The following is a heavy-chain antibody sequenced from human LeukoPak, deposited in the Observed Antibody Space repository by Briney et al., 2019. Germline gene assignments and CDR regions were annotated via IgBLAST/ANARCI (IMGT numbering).Heavy chain of an antibody. CDR2: ISGSGGNT. CDR3: AKVLLGDYSFPDY. V-gene: IGHV3-23*01. CDR1: GFTFSNFA. J-gene: IGHJ4*02. Sequence: PGGSLRLSCAASGFTFSNFALSWVRQAPGKGLEWVSTISGSGGNTYYADSVKGRFTISRDNSKNTLYLQMNSLRAEDTAVYYCAKVLLGDYSFPDYWGQGTLVTVSS. D-gene: IGHD4-11*01.